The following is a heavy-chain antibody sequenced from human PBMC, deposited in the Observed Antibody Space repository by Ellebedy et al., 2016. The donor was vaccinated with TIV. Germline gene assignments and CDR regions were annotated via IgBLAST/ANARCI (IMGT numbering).Heavy chain of an antibody. CDR3: ARDGAYCSGGSCYYDYYYGMDV. V-gene: IGHV1-2*02. J-gene: IGHJ6*02. D-gene: IGHD2-15*01. Sequence: ASVKVSXXASGYTFTGYYMHWVRQAPGQGLEWMGWINPNSGGTNYAQKFQGRVTMTRDTSISTAYMELSRLKSDDTAVYYCARDGAYCSGGSCYYDYYYGMDVWGQGTTVTVSS. CDR2: INPNSGGT. CDR1: GYTFTGYY.